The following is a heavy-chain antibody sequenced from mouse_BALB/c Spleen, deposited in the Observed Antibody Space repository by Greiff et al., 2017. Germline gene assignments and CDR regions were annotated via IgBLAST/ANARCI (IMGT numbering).Heavy chain of an antibody. V-gene: IGHV5-6*02. CDR1: GFTFSSYG. CDR3: ARHDGRGAMDY. CDR2: ISSGGSYT. Sequence: DVMLVESGGDLVKPGGSLKLTCAATGFTFSSYGMSWVRQTLDKRLVWVATISSGGSYTYYPDSVKGRFTISRDNAKNNLYVQMSSLKSEDTAMYYCARHDGRGAMDYWGQGTSVTVSS. J-gene: IGHJ4*01.